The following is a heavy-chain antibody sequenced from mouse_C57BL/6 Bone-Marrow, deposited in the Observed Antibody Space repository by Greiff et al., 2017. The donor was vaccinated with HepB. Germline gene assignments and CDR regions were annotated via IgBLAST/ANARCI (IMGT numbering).Heavy chain of an antibody. J-gene: IGHJ2*01. CDR1: GYTFTSYW. CDR3: AILFITTVVATRKVAY. Sequence: VQLQQPGAELVKPGASVKVSCKASGYTFTSYWMHWVKQRPGQGLEWIGRIHPSDSDTNYNQKFKGKATLTVDKSSSTAYMQLSSLTSEDSAVYYCAILFITTVVATRKVAYWGQGTTLTVSS. V-gene: IGHV1-74*01. CDR2: IHPSDSDT. D-gene: IGHD1-1*01.